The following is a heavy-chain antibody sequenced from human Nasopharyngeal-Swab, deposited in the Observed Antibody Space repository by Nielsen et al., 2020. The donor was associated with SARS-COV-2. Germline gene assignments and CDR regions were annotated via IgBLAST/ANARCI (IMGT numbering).Heavy chain of an antibody. CDR2: INSAGEG. J-gene: IGHJ4*02. V-gene: IGHV3-53*01. CDR1: GFSISSTF. Sequence: GGSLRLSCAVSGFSISSTFINWVRQAPGKGLEWISLINSAGEGVYGDSVKGRFTISRDTSKNTVSLQMNSMRAEDTAVYYCATGACDYWGQGALVTVSS. CDR3: ATGACDY.